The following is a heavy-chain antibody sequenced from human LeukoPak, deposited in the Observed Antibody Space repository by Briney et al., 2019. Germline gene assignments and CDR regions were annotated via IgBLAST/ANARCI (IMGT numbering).Heavy chain of an antibody. CDR2: IYYSGST. CDR3: ARHRLDWLLRYWYFDL. V-gene: IGHV4-39*01. CDR1: GFTFSSHAIH. D-gene: IGHD3-9*01. Sequence: NPGGSLRLSCAASGFTFSSHAIHWIRQPPGKGLEWIGSIYYSGSTYYNPSLKSRVTISVDTSKNQFSLKLNSVTAADTAVYYCARHRLDWLLRYWYFDLWGRGTLVTVSS. J-gene: IGHJ2*01.